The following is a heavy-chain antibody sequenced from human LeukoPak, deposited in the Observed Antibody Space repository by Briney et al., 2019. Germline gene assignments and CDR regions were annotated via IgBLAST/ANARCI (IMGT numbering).Heavy chain of an antibody. D-gene: IGHD2-21*01. CDR2: IIPIFGTA. CDR3: ATSLLVGYFDL. Sequence: GASVKVSCKASGGTFSSYAISWVRQAPGQGLEWMGGIIPIFGTANYAQKFQGRVTITTDESTSTAYMELSSLRSEDTAVYYCATSLLVGYFDLWGRGTLVTVSS. CDR1: GGTFSSYA. V-gene: IGHV1-69*05. J-gene: IGHJ2*01.